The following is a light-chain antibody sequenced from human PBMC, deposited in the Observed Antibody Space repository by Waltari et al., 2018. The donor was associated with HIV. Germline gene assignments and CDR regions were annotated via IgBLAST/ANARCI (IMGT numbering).Light chain of an antibody. CDR2: KAT. V-gene: IGLV3-25*03. J-gene: IGLJ1*01. Sequence: SYELTQPPSVSVFPGQTARITCSGDVLTEEYVYWYQQKPGQAPVLVIFKATERPSGIPERFSGSRSGTTVTLTSTGVRPEDEGDYYCQSRGIRGSYVFGSGTKVTVL. CDR3: QSRGIRGSYV. CDR1: VLTEEY.